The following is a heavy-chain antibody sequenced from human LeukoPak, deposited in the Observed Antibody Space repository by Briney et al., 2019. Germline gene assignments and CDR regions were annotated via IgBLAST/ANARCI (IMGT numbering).Heavy chain of an antibody. CDR2: ISGSGGST. CDR3: ASEDRRLATLTAY. V-gene: IGHV3-23*01. J-gene: IGHJ4*02. D-gene: IGHD5-24*01. Sequence: SAISGSGGSTYYADSVKGRFTISRDNSKNTLYLQMNSLRAEDTAVYYCASEDRRLATLTAYWGQGTLVTVSS.